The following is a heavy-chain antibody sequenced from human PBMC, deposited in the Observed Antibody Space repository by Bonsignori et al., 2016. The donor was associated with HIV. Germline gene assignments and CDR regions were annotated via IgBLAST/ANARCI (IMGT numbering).Heavy chain of an antibody. V-gene: IGHV1-24*01. CDR2: FDPEDGET. CDR1: GYTLTELS. D-gene: IGHD3-22*01. CDR3: ATDPKAYYYDSSGYPYFDY. J-gene: IGHJ4*02. Sequence: ASVKVSCKVSGYTLTELSMHWVRQAPGKGLEWMGGFDPEDGETIYAQKFQGRVTMTEDTSTDTAYMELSSLRSEDTAVYYCATDPKAYYYDSSGYPYFDYWGPGNPGHRLL.